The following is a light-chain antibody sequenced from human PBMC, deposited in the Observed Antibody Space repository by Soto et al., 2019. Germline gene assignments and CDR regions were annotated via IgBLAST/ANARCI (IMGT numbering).Light chain of an antibody. Sequence: QSVLTQPPSVSAAPGQKVTISCSGSNSNIGNNYVSWYQQFPGAAPKLLIYDNNKRPSGIPDRFSGSKSGTSATLGITGLQTGDEADYYCATWDTSLSGGVFGGGTKVTVL. CDR3: ATWDTSLSGGV. V-gene: IGLV1-51*01. J-gene: IGLJ3*02. CDR1: NSNIGNNY. CDR2: DNN.